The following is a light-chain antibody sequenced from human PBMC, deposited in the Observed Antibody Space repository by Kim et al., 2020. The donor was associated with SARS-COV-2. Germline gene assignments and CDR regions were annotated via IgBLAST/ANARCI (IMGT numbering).Light chain of an antibody. CDR3: VLYMGSGISV. CDR1: SGSVSTSYY. Sequence: QTVVTQEPSFSVSPGGTVTLTCGLSSGSVSTSYYPSWYQQTPGQAPRTLIYSTNTRSSGVPVRFSGSILGNKAALTITGAQADDESDYYCVLYMGSGISVFGGGTQLTVL. J-gene: IGLJ2*01. CDR2: STN. V-gene: IGLV8-61*01.